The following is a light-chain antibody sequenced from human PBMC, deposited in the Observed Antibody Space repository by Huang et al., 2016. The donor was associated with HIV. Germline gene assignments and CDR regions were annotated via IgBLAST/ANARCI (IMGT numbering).Light chain of an antibody. CDR3: QQYNKWPPVT. CDR2: GAS. CDR1: QTVSSN. Sequence: ERVMTQSPASLSMSPGETATLSCRASQTVSSNLAWYQQKPGQAPRLLIYGASTRATGGPARFSGDGSGTEVPLTISSLQSEDSAIDYCQQYNKWPPVTFGQGTRLEIK. V-gene: IGKV3-15*01. J-gene: IGKJ5*01.